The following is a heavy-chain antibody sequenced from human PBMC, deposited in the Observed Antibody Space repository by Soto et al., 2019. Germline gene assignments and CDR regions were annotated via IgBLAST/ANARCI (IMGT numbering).Heavy chain of an antibody. CDR1: GGSISSGGYY. CDR3: ARDSAVTMPGRYYYGMDV. Sequence: SETLSLTCTVSGGSISSGGYYWSWIRQHPGKGLEWIGYIYYSGSTYYNPSLKSRVTISVDTSKNQFSLKLSSVTAADTAVYYCARDSAVTMPGRYYYGMDVWGQGTTVTVSS. V-gene: IGHV4-31*03. CDR2: IYYSGST. D-gene: IGHD4-4*01. J-gene: IGHJ6*02.